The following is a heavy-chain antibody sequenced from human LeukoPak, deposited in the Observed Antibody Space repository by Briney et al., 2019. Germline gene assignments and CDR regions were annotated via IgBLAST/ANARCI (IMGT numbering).Heavy chain of an antibody. J-gene: IGHJ6*02. CDR2: IYYSGST. D-gene: IGHD3-22*01. CDR1: GGSISSYY. Sequence: SETLSLTCTVSGGSISSYYWSWIRQPPGKGLEWIGYIYYSGSTNYNPSLKSRVTISVDTSKNQFSLKLSSVTAADTAVYYCARDRLYYYDSSGYYYADGMDVWGQGTTVTVSS. V-gene: IGHV4-59*01. CDR3: ARDRLYYYDSSGYYYADGMDV.